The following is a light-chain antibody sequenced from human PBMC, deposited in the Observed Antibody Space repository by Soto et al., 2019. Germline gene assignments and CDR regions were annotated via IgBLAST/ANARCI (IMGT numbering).Light chain of an antibody. J-gene: IGLJ1*01. CDR2: GNN. V-gene: IGLV1-40*01. CDR3: QSYDSTLSGLYV. Sequence: QSVLTQPPSMSGAPGQRVTISCTGTSASIGAGYDVHWYQQLPGMAPKLLIYGNNKRPSGVPDRFSGSKSGTSASLAITGLQAEDEAYYYCQSYDSTLSGLYVLGTGTKLTVL. CDR1: SASIGAGYD.